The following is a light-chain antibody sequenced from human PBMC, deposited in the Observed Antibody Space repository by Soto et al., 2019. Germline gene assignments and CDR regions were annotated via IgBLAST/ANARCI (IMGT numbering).Light chain of an antibody. CDR3: QQYGNGPPLT. CDR1: QNIKTN. V-gene: IGKV3-15*01. Sequence: VMTQSPATLSASPGERVTLSCRASQNIKTNLVWYQHKPGQAPRLLLYGASSRARGVPARFSGSGSGTDFTLTISSLQSEDFAIYYCQQYGNGPPLTFGGGTKLGIK. CDR2: GAS. J-gene: IGKJ4*01.